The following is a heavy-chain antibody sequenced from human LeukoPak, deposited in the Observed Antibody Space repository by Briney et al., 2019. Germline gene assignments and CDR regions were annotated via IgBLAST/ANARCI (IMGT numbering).Heavy chain of an antibody. CDR3: ARCFYDSSGYYSYPFDY. Sequence: PSETLSLTCTVSGGSISSSSYYWGWIRQPPGKGLEWIGSIYYSGSTYYNPSLKSRVTISVDTSKNQFSLKLNSVTAADTAVYFCARCFYDSSGYYSYPFDYWGQGTLVTVSS. CDR2: IYYSGST. CDR1: GGSISSSSYY. J-gene: IGHJ4*02. V-gene: IGHV4-39*01. D-gene: IGHD3-22*01.